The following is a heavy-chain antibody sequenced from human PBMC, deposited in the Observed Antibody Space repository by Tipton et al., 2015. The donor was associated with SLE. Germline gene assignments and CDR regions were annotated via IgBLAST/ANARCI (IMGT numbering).Heavy chain of an antibody. CDR1: GGSMRSYY. CDR3: GRGGLRMRDWIDY. J-gene: IGHJ4*02. Sequence: TLSFTCTVSGGSMRSYYWSWIRQPPGKGLEWIGYIYYSGSTNYSPSLKSRVTLSVDMSKNQFSLKLISVTAADTAVYYCGRGGLRMRDWIDYWGQGTLVNVSS. CDR2: IYYSGST. D-gene: IGHD1-14*01. V-gene: IGHV4-59*01.